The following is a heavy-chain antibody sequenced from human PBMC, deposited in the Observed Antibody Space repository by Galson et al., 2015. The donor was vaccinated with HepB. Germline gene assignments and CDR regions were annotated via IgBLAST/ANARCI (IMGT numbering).Heavy chain of an antibody. Sequence: SLRLSCAASGFTFSSYSMSWVRQAPGKGLEWVAVISYDGNYKYYADSVKGRFTISRDNSKNTLYLQMNSLRTEDTAVYYCAKEGSDIVVVPAAIRTAFDIWGQGTMVTVSS. J-gene: IGHJ3*02. CDR3: AKEGSDIVVVPAAIRTAFDI. V-gene: IGHV3-30-3*01. CDR2: ISYDGNYK. D-gene: IGHD2-2*02. CDR1: GFTFSSYS.